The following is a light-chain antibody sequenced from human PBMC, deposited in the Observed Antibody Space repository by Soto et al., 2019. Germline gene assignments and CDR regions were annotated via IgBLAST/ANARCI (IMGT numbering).Light chain of an antibody. CDR1: QNILYSSNNKNY. CDR3: QQYYDPPLT. J-gene: IGKJ4*01. CDR2: WAS. Sequence: DIVMTQSPDSLTVSLGERATVNCKSSQNILYSSNNKNYLAWYQQKIGQPPKLLISWASTRESGVPDRFSGSGSGTDFTPTISSLQAEDVAVYYCQQYYDPPLTFGGGTKVEI. V-gene: IGKV4-1*01.